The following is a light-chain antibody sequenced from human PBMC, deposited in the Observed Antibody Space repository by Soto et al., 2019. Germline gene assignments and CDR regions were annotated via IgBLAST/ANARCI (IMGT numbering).Light chain of an antibody. CDR1: QSVSADY. CDR3: QQYGSSLVT. Sequence: EIVLTQSPATLSLSPGERATLSCRASQSVSADYLAWYQLKPDQAPRLLMYGASSRATGIPDRFSGSGSGTDFTLTISRLEPEDFAVYYCQQYGSSLVTFGQGTRLEIK. V-gene: IGKV3-20*01. CDR2: GAS. J-gene: IGKJ5*01.